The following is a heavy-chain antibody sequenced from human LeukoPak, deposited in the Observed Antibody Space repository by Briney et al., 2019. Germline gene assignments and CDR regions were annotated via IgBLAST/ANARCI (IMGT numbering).Heavy chain of an antibody. D-gene: IGHD3-16*01. J-gene: IGHJ4*02. CDR2: IYYSGST. CDR3: TRGAGWLIDY. V-gene: IGHV4-59*01. CDR1: GGSISSYY. Sequence: IPSETLSLTCTVSGGSISSYYWSWIRQPPGKGLEWIGYIYYSGSTNYNPSLKSRVTISVDTSKNQFSLKLNSLTTADTAVYYCTRGAGWLIDYWGQGILVTVSS.